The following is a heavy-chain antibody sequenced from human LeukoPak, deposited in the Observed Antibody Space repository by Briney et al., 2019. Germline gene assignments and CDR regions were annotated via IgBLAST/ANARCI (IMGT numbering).Heavy chain of an antibody. CDR2: INHSGST. J-gene: IGHJ5*02. CDR1: GGSFRGYY. Sequence: PSETLSLTCAVYGGSFRGYYWSWIRQPPGKGLEWIGEINHSGSTNYNPSLKSRVTISVDTSKNQFSLKLSSVTAADTAVYYCARGRGRRWFDPWGQGTLVTVSS. D-gene: IGHD2-15*01. CDR3: ARGRGRRWFDP. V-gene: IGHV4-34*01.